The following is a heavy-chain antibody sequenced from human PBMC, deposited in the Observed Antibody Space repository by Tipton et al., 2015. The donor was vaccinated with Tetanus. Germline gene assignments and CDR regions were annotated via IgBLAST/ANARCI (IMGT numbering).Heavy chain of an antibody. D-gene: IGHD5-18*01. CDR1: GGSIASQY. Sequence: TLSLTCTVSGGSIASQYWSWIRQPPGKGLEWIGEINHRGGTSYNPSLKSRVTISVDTPKNQFSLKLTSLTVADTAVYYCARGGSYSYGPRGFDLWGRGTLVTVSS. V-gene: IGHV4-34*01. J-gene: IGHJ2*01. CDR2: INHRGGT. CDR3: ARGGSYSYGPRGFDL.